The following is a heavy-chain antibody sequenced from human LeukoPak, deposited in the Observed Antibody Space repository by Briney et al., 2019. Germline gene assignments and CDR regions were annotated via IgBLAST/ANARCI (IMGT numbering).Heavy chain of an antibody. CDR1: GFTFGDYA. CDR2: IRSKAYGGTT. Sequence: GGSLRLSCTASGFTFGDYAMSWVRQAPGKGLEWVGFIRSKAYGGTTEYAASVKGRFTISRDDSKSIAYLQMNSLKTEDTAVYYCTREDRVEDYDFWSGYHPGVYHYMDVWSKGTTVTVSS. J-gene: IGHJ6*03. CDR3: TREDRVEDYDFWSGYHPGVYHYMDV. D-gene: IGHD3-3*01. V-gene: IGHV3-49*04.